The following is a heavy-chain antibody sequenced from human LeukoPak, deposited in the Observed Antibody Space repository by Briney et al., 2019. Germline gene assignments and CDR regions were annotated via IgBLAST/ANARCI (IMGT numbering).Heavy chain of an antibody. V-gene: IGHV4-34*01. Sequence: SETLSLTCAVYGGSFSGYYWSWIRQPPGKGLEWIGEINHSGSTNYSPSLKSRVTISVDTSKNQFSLKLSSVTAADTAVYYCARQRDYYYYYMDVWGKGTTVTISS. CDR2: INHSGST. CDR1: GGSFSGYY. CDR3: ARQRDYYYYYMDV. D-gene: IGHD6-25*01. J-gene: IGHJ6*03.